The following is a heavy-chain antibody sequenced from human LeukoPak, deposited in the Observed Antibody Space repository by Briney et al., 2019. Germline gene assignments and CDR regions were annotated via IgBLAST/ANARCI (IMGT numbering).Heavy chain of an antibody. D-gene: IGHD2-15*01. J-gene: IGHJ4*02. Sequence: GGSLRLSCAASRFTFSSYEMNWVRQAPGKGLEWVSYISSSGSTIYYVDSVKGRFTISRDNAKNSLYLQMNSLRAEDTAVYYCAREGGTGGYFDYWGQGTLVTVSS. V-gene: IGHV3-48*03. CDR2: ISSSGSTI. CDR3: AREGGTGGYFDY. CDR1: RFTFSSYE.